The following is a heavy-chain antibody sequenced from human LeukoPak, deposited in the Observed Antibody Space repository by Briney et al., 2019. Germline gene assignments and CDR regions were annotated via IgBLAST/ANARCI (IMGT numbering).Heavy chain of an antibody. CDR2: INPNSGGT. Sequence: ASVKVSCKASGYTFTGYYMHWVRQAPGQGLEWMGWINPNSGGTNYAQKFQGRVTMTRDTSISTAYVGLSRLRSDDTAVYYCARGELGYCSSTSCYVWDYWGQGTLVTVSS. D-gene: IGHD2-2*01. CDR1: GYTFTGYY. V-gene: IGHV1-2*02. CDR3: ARGELGYCSSTSCYVWDY. J-gene: IGHJ4*02.